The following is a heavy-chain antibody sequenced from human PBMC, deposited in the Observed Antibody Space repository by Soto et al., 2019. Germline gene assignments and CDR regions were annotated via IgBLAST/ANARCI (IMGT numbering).Heavy chain of an antibody. J-gene: IGHJ6*02. V-gene: IGHV1-46*01. CDR3: AREWNYDAPTDYYYGMDV. Sequence: QVQLVQSGAEVKKPGASVKVSCKASGYTFTSYTMHWVRQAPGQGLEWMGMINPSGGGTSYAQNFQGRVTMTRDTSTSTLYMELSSLRSEDTAVYYCAREWNYDAPTDYYYGMDVWGQGTTVTVSS. D-gene: IGHD3-3*01. CDR1: GYTFTSYT. CDR2: INPSGGGT.